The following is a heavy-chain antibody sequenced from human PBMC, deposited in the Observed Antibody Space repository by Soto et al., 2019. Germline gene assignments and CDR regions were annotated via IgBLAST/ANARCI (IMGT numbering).Heavy chain of an antibody. V-gene: IGHV3-30-3*01. Sequence: QVQLVESGGGVVQPGRSLRLSCAASGFTFSSYAMYWVRQAPGKGLEWVAVISYDGTNKYYADSVKGRFTISRDNSKNKLYLQMNSLRAEDTAVYYCARAGCDGGSCYTLVGLRYGMDVWGQGTTVTVSS. D-gene: IGHD2-15*01. CDR1: GFTFSSYA. CDR2: ISYDGTNK. J-gene: IGHJ6*02. CDR3: ARAGCDGGSCYTLVGLRYGMDV.